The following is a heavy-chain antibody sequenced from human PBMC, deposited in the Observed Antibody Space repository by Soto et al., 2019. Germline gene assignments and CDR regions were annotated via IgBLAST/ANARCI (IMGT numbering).Heavy chain of an antibody. CDR1: GYIFSSYG. CDR3: ARIADCSFTTCSVPSRFHIRGYYYYYGLDV. J-gene: IGHJ6*02. D-gene: IGHD2-2*01. Sequence: QVRLVQSAAEVKKPGASVKVSCKASGYIFSSYGITWVRQAPGHGLECMGRISGYDGNTHLTQKLQGRVTMTIDTPTNTAFMELRSLRSDDTAVYYCARIADCSFTTCSVPSRFHIRGYYYYYGLDVWGQGTTVAVSS. CDR2: ISGYDGNT. V-gene: IGHV1-18*01.